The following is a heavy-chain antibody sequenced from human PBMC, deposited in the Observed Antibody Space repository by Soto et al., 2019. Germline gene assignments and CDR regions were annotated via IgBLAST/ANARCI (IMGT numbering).Heavy chain of an antibody. Sequence: QVQLQESGPGLVKPSQTLSLTCTVSGGSLSTGGYYWSWIRQHPGRGLEWIGYIYHSGMTFSNPSRQSPVAISIDTSKNKFSLKLSSVTAADTAVYYCATVRWELHDAFDIWGQGTMVSVSS. D-gene: IGHD1-26*01. CDR3: ATVRWELHDAFDI. V-gene: IGHV4-31*01. CDR2: IYHSGMT. J-gene: IGHJ3*02. CDR1: GGSLSTGGYY.